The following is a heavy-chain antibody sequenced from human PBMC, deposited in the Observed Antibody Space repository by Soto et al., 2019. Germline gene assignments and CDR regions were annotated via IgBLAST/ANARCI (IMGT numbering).Heavy chain of an antibody. CDR2: IYHSGST. CDR3: ARGNSSSWYFGDYYYGMDV. D-gene: IGHD6-13*01. CDR1: GGLISSGNW. Sequence: SETLSLTCAVSGGLISSGNWWTWVRQAPGKGLEWLGEIYHSGSTKYNPSLKSRVTISVDTSKNQFSLKLSSVTAADTAVYYCARGNSSSWYFGDYYYGMDVWGQGTTVTVSS. J-gene: IGHJ6*02. V-gene: IGHV4-4*02.